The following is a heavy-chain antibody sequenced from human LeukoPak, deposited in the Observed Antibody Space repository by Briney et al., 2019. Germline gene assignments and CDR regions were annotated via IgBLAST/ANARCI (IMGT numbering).Heavy chain of an antibody. CDR2: INHSGST. D-gene: IGHD3-10*01. CDR1: GGSFSGYY. V-gene: IGHV4-34*09. Sequence: SETLSLTCAVYGGSFSGYYWSWIRQPPGKGLEWIGEINHSGSTNYNPSLKSRVTISVDTSKNQFSLKLSSVTAADTAVYYCARGYGSFGPHFDPWGQGTLVTVSS. J-gene: IGHJ5*02. CDR3: ARGYGSFGPHFDP.